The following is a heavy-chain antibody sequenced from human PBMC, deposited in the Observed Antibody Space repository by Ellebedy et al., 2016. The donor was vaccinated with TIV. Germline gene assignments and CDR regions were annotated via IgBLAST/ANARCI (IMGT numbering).Heavy chain of an antibody. Sequence: GESLKISCAASGFTFSTYRMLWVRQAPGKGLVWVSRIDGDGTNTAYADSVKGRFSISRDNAENTLYLHMNSLRAEDTAVYYCARDQTNYHSGTSGFNWGQGTLVTVSS. CDR3: ARDQTNYHSGTSGFN. D-gene: IGHD3-22*01. J-gene: IGHJ4*02. V-gene: IGHV3-74*01. CDR1: GFTFSTYR. CDR2: IDGDGTNT.